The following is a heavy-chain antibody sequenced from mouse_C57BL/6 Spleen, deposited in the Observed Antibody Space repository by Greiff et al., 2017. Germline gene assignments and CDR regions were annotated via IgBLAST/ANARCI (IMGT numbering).Heavy chain of an antibody. CDR2: ISSGSSTI. Sequence: EVNVVESGGGLVKPGGSLKLSCAASGFTFSDYGMHWVRQAPEKGLEWVAYISSGSSTIYYADTVKGRFTLSRDNAKNTLFLQMTSLRSEETAMYYCAREWAVRFRYFDYWGQGTTLTVSS. CDR3: AREWAVRFRYFDY. J-gene: IGHJ2*01. V-gene: IGHV5-17*01. CDR1: GFTFSDYG. D-gene: IGHD3-3*01.